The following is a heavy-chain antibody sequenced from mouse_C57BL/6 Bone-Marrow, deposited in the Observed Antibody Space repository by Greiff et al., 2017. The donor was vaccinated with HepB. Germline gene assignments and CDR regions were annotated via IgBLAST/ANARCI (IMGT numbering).Heavy chain of an antibody. J-gene: IGHJ4*01. CDR1: GFSLTSYG. CDR2: IWSDGST. Sequence: VKLVESGPGLVAPSQSLSITCTVSGFSLTSYGVHWVRQPPGKGLEWLVVIWSDGSTTYNSALKSRLSISKDNSKSQVFLKMNSLQTDDTAMYYCARHGNYDYPYYAMDYWGQGTSVTVSS. V-gene: IGHV2-6-1*01. D-gene: IGHD2-4*01. CDR3: ARHGNYDYPYYAMDY.